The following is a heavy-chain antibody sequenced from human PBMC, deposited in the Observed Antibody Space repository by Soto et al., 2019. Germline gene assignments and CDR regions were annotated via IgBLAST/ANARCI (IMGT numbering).Heavy chain of an antibody. CDR3: ARPMGYCSGGSCSSYYYYGMDV. J-gene: IGHJ6*02. V-gene: IGHV5-51*03. CDR2: IYPGDSDT. Sequence: EVQLVQSGAEVKKPGESQKISCKGSGYSFTSYWIGWVRQMPGKGLEWMGIIYPGDSDTRYSPSFQGQVTISADKSISTAYLQWSSLKASDTAMYYCARPMGYCSGGSCSSYYYYGMDVWGQGTTVTVSS. CDR1: GYSFTSYW. D-gene: IGHD2-15*01.